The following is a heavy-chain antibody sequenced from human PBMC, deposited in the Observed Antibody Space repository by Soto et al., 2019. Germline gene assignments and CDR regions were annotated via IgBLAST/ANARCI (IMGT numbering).Heavy chain of an antibody. CDR1: GGSISSDSYY. Sequence: TLSLTCTVSGGSISSDSYYWGWIPQSPEKGLEWIASISYSGSTYYNPSLKSRVTISVDTSKNQFSLKLSSVTAADTAVYYCARADGYYDSSGYYYGYAYWGQGTLVTVSS. J-gene: IGHJ4*02. CDR3: ARADGYYDSSGYYYGYAY. D-gene: IGHD3-22*01. V-gene: IGHV4-39*07. CDR2: ISYSGST.